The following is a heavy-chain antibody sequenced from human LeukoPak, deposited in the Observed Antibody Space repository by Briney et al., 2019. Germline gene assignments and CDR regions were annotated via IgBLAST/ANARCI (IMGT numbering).Heavy chain of an antibody. V-gene: IGHV3-74*01. CDR3: VPAEME. CDR1: GFSVSSKW. Sequence: GGSLRLSCAASGFSVSSKWMHWVRQAPGEGLVWVSLISRDSDGSNTNYADSVKGRFTISRDNAKNTVYLQMNSLRAEDTAVYYCVPAEMEWGQGILVTVSS. CDR2: ISRDSDGSNT. J-gene: IGHJ4*02. D-gene: IGHD5-24*01.